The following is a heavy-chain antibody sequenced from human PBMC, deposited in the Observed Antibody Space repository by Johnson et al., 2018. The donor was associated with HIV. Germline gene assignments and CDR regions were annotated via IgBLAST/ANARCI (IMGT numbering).Heavy chain of an antibody. J-gene: IGHJ3*02. D-gene: IGHD4-11*01. V-gene: IGHV3-30*04. CDR3: ANLQSSDFPYAFDI. CDR2: ISYDGSNK. Sequence: QVQLLESGGGVVQPGRSLRLSCAASGFTFSSYAMHWVRQAPGKGLEWVAVISYDGSNKYYADSVKGRFTISRDNSKNTVYLQMSSLRAEDTAVYYCANLQSSDFPYAFDIWGQGTMVTVSS. CDR1: GFTFSSYA.